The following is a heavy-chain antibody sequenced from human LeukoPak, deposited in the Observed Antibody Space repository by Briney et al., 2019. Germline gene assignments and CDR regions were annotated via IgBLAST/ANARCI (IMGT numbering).Heavy chain of an antibody. D-gene: IGHD6-19*01. CDR1: GGTFSSYA. CDR3: ARDLHAVAGYYYGMDG. Sequence: GASVNVSCKASGGTFSSYAISWVRQAPGQGLEWMGGIIPVFGTANYAQKFKGRVTITADKSTSTAYMELSSLRSEDTAVYYCARDLHAVAGYYYGMDGWGKGTTVTVSS. J-gene: IGHJ6*04. CDR2: IIPVFGTA. V-gene: IGHV1-69*06.